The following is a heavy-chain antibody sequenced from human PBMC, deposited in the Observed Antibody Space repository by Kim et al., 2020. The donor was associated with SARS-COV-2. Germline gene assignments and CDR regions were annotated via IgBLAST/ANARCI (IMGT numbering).Heavy chain of an antibody. D-gene: IGHD1-1*01. V-gene: IGHV3-23*01. CDR1: GFTFSSYA. J-gene: IGHJ4*02. CDR3: AKGRTTGTTYAGHVRQYGALDY. CDR2: ISGSGGST. Sequence: GGSLRLSCAASGFTFSSYAMSWVRQAPGKGLEWVSAISGSGGSTYYADSVKGRFTISRDNSKNTLYLQMNSLRAEDTAVYYCAKGRTTGTTYAGHVRQYGALDYWGQGTLVTVSS.